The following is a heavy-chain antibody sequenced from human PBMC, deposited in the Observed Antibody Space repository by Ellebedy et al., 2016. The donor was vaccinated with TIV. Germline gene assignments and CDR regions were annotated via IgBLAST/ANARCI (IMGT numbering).Heavy chain of an antibody. CDR2: IYPGDSDT. J-gene: IGHJ4*02. CDR1: GYSFSYYW. CDR3: AKLGHRATPDDS. Sequence: GESLKISCKGSGYSFSYYWIGWVRQMPGKGLEWMGIIYPGDSDTRYSPSFQGQVTISADKSTTTAYLQWSSLNASDTAMYYCAKLGHRATPDDSWGQGTLVTVSS. V-gene: IGHV5-51*01. D-gene: IGHD1-14*01.